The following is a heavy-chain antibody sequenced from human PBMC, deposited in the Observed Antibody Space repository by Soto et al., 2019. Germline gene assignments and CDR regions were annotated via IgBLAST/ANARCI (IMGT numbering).Heavy chain of an antibody. Sequence: QVQLVQSGDEVKNPGASVKVSCKASGYTFVTYGISWVRQAPGQGLEWMGWMSAYSGDTIYAQNLQNRVTMTRDTSKSTAYMERRSLRSDDTDMYYYVREVQSGGYITCGYWGQGTLVTVSS. J-gene: IGHJ4*02. CDR3: VREVQSGGYITCGY. CDR2: MSAYSGDT. CDR1: GYTFVTYG. V-gene: IGHV1-18*01. D-gene: IGHD5-12*01.